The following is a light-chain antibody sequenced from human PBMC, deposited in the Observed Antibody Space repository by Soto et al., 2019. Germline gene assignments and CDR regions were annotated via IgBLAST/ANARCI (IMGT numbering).Light chain of an antibody. Sequence: DIQMTQSPSSLSASVGDRVTITCQASQDINNYLNWYQQKPGQAPKLLIYDASKLDTGVPPRFRGSGSGTVFSFTISSLQPEDIPTYYCQHSGSLPTFGGGPPVDI. CDR2: DAS. CDR1: QDINNY. CDR3: QHSGSLPT. J-gene: IGKJ4*01. V-gene: IGKV1-33*01.